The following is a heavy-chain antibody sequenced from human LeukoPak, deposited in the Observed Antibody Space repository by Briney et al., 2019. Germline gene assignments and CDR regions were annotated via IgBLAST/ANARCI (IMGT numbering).Heavy chain of an antibody. CDR2: ISGGSGTA. CDR1: EFTFRTYE. Sequence: PGGSLILSCVASEFTFRTYEMNWVRQAQGGGLEWVSFISGGSGTAYYADSVKGRFTISRDNAKSSLYLQMNSLRVEDTAVYYCARDRDYGDYRPVSFDYWGRGTLVTVSS. V-gene: IGHV3-48*03. CDR3: ARDRDYGDYRPVSFDY. J-gene: IGHJ4*02. D-gene: IGHD4-17*01.